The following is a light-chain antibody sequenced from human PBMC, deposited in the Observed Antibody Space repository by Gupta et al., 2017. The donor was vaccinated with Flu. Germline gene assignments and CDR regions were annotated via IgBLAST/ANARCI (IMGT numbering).Light chain of an antibody. J-gene: IGKJ2*02. CDR3: QQFPGT. Sequence: LNWYHQRPGKAPKLLIYDASRLGPGVPSRFSGSGYGTDVSFTINSLLPEDVGTYYCQQFPGTFGQGTKLEI. V-gene: IGKV1-33*01. CDR2: DAS.